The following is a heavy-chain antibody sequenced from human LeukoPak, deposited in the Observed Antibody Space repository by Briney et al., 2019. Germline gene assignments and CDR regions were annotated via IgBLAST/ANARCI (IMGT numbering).Heavy chain of an antibody. CDR1: GGSISSSSYY. V-gene: IGHV4-39*01. J-gene: IGHJ4*02. D-gene: IGHD3-10*01. Sequence: SETLSLTCTVSGGSISSSSYYWGWIRQPPGKGLEWIGSIYYSGSTYYNPSLKSRVTISVDTSKNQFSLKLSSVTAADTAVYYCARQHSGSYYPPLDYWGQGTLVTVSS. CDR3: ARQHSGSYYPPLDY. CDR2: IYYSGST.